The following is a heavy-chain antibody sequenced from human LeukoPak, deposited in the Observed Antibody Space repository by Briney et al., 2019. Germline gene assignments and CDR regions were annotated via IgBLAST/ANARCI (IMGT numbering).Heavy chain of an antibody. D-gene: IGHD5-24*01. CDR2: INRGGST. CDR3: ARGPADYNKLKPGDRDGYNYKSKRTPFDY. V-gene: IGHV4-34*01. J-gene: IGHJ4*02. CDR1: GFTFSSYS. Sequence: PGGSLRLSCAASGFTFSSYSMNWVRQAPGKGLEWIGEINRGGSTNYNPSLKSRVTISVDTSKNQFSLKLSSVTAADTAVYYCARGPADYNKLKPGDRDGYNYKSKRTPFDYWGQGTLVTVSS.